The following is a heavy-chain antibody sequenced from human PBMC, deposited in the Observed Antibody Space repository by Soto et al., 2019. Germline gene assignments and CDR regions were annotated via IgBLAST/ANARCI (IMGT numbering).Heavy chain of an antibody. CDR3: ARDDIVVVVAATRYYGMDV. CDR1: GGTFSSYA. CDR2: IIPIFGTA. Sequence: QVQLVQSGAEVKKPGSSVKVSCKASGGTFSSYAISWVRQAPGQGLEWMGGIIPIFGTANYAQKFQGRVTITADESTSTAYMELSSLRSEDTAVYYCARDDIVVVVAATRYYGMDVWGQGPTVTVSS. D-gene: IGHD2-15*01. V-gene: IGHV1-69*01. J-gene: IGHJ6*02.